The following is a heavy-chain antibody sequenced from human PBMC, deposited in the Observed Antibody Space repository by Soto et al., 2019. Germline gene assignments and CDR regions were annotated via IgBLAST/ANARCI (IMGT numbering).Heavy chain of an antibody. CDR2: IIPILGIA. J-gene: IGHJ5*02. Sequence: QVQLVQSGAEVKKPGSSVKVSCKASGGTFSSYTISWVRQAPGQGLEWMGRIIPILGIANYAQKFQGRVTITADKSTSTAYMELSSLRSEDTAGYYCARGRLTRGGDGIGGWFDPWGQGTLVTVSS. CDR1: GGTFSSYT. CDR3: ARGRLTRGGDGIGGWFDP. V-gene: IGHV1-69*02. D-gene: IGHD2-21*01.